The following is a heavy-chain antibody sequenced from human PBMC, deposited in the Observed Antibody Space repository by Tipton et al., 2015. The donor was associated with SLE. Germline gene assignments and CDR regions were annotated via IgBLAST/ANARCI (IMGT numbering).Heavy chain of an antibody. CDR1: GGSISSSSYY. D-gene: IGHD3-16*01. J-gene: IGHJ4*02. Sequence: TLSLTCTVSGGSISSSSYYWGWIRQPPGKGLEWIGTVNYGGDAYYNPSLKSRVTISVDTSKNQFSLKLSSVTAADTAVYYCAREPSLEGDAFDIWGQGTLVTVSS. CDR2: VNYGGDA. V-gene: IGHV4-39*07. CDR3: AREPSLEGDAFDI.